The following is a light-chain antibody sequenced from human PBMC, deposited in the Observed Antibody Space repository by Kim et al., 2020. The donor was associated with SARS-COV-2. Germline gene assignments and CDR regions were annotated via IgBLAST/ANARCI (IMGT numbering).Light chain of an antibody. CDR3: QQYGGSLYS. CDR2: GAS. V-gene: IGKV3-20*01. J-gene: IGKJ2*03. Sequence: LSPGERATLPCRASQSIRSNSLAWYQQKPGQAPRLLIYGASSRAIGIPDRFSGSGSGTDFSLTISRLEPEDFAVYYCQQYGGSLYSFGQGTKLEI. CDR1: QSIRSNS.